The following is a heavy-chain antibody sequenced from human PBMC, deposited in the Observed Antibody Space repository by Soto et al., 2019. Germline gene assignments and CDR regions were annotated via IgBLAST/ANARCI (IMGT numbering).Heavy chain of an antibody. CDR2: TSAYNGHT. D-gene: IGHD6-13*01. J-gene: IGHJ5*02. V-gene: IGHV1-18*01. CDR3: ARVTVIAAAIGFNWFDP. Sequence: QVQLVQSGAEVKKPGASVKVSCKASGYTFTSHAITWVRQAPGQGLEWMGWTSAYNGHTNYAQKLQGRVTMTIDTSTSTVYMELRNLRSDDTAVYYCARVTVIAAAIGFNWFDPWGQGTLVTVSS. CDR1: GYTFTSHA.